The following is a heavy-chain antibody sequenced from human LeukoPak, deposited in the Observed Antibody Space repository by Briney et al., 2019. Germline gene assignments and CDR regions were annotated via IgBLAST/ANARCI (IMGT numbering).Heavy chain of an antibody. CDR1: GGSISSYY. CDR3: AREVSGSDYYRAYDY. V-gene: IGHV4-4*07. D-gene: IGHD3-3*01. J-gene: IGHJ4*02. CDR2: ISSSGTT. Sequence: PSETLSLTCTVSGGSISSYYWSWIRQPAGKGLEWIGRISSSGTTNYNVSLKSRVTMSVDTSTNHFSLNLSSVTAADTAVYYCAREVSGSDYYRAYDYWGQGTLVTVSS.